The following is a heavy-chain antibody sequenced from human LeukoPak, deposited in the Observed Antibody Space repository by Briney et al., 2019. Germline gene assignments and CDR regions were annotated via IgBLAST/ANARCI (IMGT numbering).Heavy chain of an antibody. D-gene: IGHD6-13*01. V-gene: IGHV3-11*05. J-gene: IGHJ3*02. Sequence: PGGSLRLSCAASGFTFSDYYMSWIRQAPGKGLEWVSYISSSSSYTNYAVSVKGRFTISRDNAKNSLYLQMNSLRAEDTAVYYCARDLGGIAAAGTAFDIWGQGTMVTVSS. CDR1: GFTFSDYY. CDR3: ARDLGGIAAAGTAFDI. CDR2: ISSSSSYT.